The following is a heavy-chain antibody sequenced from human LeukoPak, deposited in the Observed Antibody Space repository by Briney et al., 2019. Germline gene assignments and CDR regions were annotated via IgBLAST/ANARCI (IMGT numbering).Heavy chain of an antibody. Sequence: SQTLSLTRAISGDSVSINSAAWNWIRQSPSRGLEWLGRTYYRSKWYNDYAVSVKSRITINPDTSKNQFSLQLNSVTPEDTAVYYCARDRVVGAPLFYYYYGMDVWGQGTTVTVSS. CDR3: ARDRVVGAPLFYYYYGMDV. D-gene: IGHD1-26*01. CDR1: GDSVSINSAA. J-gene: IGHJ6*02. CDR2: TYYRSKWYN. V-gene: IGHV6-1*01.